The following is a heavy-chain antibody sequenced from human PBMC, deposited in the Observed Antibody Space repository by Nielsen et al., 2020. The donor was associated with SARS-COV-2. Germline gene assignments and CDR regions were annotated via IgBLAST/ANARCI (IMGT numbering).Heavy chain of an antibody. Sequence: SCAASGFTFSSYGMHWVRQAPGKGLEWVAVISYDGSNKYYADSVKGRFTISRDNSKNTLYLQMNSLRAEDTAVYYCARVGYCSSTSCYAFGYWGQGTLVTVSS. CDR2: ISYDGSNK. V-gene: IGHV3-30*03. J-gene: IGHJ4*02. CDR3: ARVGYCSSTSCYAFGY. D-gene: IGHD2-2*01. CDR1: GFTFSSYG.